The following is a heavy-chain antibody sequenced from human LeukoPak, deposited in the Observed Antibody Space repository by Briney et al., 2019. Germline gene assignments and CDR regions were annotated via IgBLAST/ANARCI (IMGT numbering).Heavy chain of an antibody. CDR2: INHSGST. CDR1: GGSFSGYY. Sequence: PSETLSLTCAVYGGSFSGYYWSWIRQPPGKGLEWIVEINHSGSTNYNPSLKSRVTISVDASKNQFSLKLSSVTAADTAVYYCARASGIAVAGTGAGIVNYWGQGTLVTVSS. J-gene: IGHJ4*02. D-gene: IGHD6-19*01. CDR3: ARASGIAVAGTGAGIVNY. V-gene: IGHV4-34*01.